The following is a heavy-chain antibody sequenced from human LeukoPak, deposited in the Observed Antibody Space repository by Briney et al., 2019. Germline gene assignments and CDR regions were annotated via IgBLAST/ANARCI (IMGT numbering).Heavy chain of an antibody. CDR3: AKDQEVVAPPDAFDI. CDR2: ISGSAGWT. J-gene: IGHJ3*02. CDR1: GFTFSSYA. Sequence: GGSLRLSCAASGFTFSSYAMSWVRQAPGKGLEWVSAISGSAGWTYYADSVKGRFTISRDNSKKTLYLQMNSLRAEDTAVYYCAKDQEVVAPPDAFDIWGQGTMVSVSS. V-gene: IGHV3-23*01. D-gene: IGHD2-15*01.